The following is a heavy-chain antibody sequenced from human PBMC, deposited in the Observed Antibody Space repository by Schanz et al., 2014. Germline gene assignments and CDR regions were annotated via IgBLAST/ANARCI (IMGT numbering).Heavy chain of an antibody. Sequence: VQLVESGGGVVQPGRSLRLSCAASGFTFSSYGMHWVRQAPGKGLEWVSYISGSSRTIYYADSVKGRFTISRDNAKNSLYLEMNSLRAEDTALYYCARDRRNADLDYWGQGTLVTVSS. CDR3: ARDRRNADLDY. D-gene: IGHD1-1*01. CDR1: GFTFSSYG. CDR2: ISGSSRTI. V-gene: IGHV3-48*01. J-gene: IGHJ4*02.